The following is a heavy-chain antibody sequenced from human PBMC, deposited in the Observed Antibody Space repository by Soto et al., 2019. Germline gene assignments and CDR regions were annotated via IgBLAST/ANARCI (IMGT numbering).Heavy chain of an antibody. V-gene: IGHV3-7*01. CDR2: IKQDGSEK. J-gene: IGHJ4*02. D-gene: IGHD1-26*01. Sequence: EVQLVESGGGLVQLGASLRLSCAASGFTFSSYWMTWVRQAPGKGLEWVANIKQDGSEKYYVDSVRGRFTMSRDNAKNSLYLQMNSLRAEDTAVYYCARVVGATQMDFDYWGQGTLVTVSS. CDR3: ARVVGATQMDFDY. CDR1: GFTFSSYW.